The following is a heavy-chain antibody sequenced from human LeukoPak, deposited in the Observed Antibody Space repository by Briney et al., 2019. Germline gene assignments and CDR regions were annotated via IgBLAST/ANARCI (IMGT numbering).Heavy chain of an antibody. CDR1: GFTFSSYG. CDR2: ISVSGGST. V-gene: IGHV3-23*01. J-gene: IGHJ4*02. D-gene: IGHD3-16*01. CDR3: ANARGEFRLFDY. Sequence: GGSLRLSCAASGFTFSSYGMSWVRQAPGKGLEWVSVISVSGGSTYYADSVKGRFTISRDNSKNTLYLQMNSLRAEDTAVYYCANARGEFRLFDYWGQGTLVTVSS.